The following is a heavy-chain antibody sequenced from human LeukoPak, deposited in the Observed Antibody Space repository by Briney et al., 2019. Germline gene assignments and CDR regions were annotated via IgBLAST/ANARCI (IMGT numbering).Heavy chain of an antibody. D-gene: IGHD6-19*01. J-gene: IGHJ3*02. CDR1: GYTFTSYD. CDR3: ARGPYSSHAFDI. Sequence: ASVKVSCKASGYTFTSYDINWVRQATGQGLEWMGWMSPNSGNTGYAQKFQGRVTMTRNTSISTAYMELSSLRSEDTAVYYCARGPYSSHAFDIWGQGTMVTVSS. V-gene: IGHV1-8*01. CDR2: MSPNSGNT.